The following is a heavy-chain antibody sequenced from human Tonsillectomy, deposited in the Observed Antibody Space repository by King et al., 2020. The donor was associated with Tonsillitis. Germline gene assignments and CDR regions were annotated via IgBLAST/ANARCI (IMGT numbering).Heavy chain of an antibody. CDR3: AKEGLYDHGMDV. CDR1: RFSFSSYG. D-gene: IGHD2-8*01. J-gene: IGHJ6*02. Sequence: VQLVESGGGVVQPGRSLRLSCAASRFSFSSYGIHWVRQAPGKGLEWVAVISFDGTNKYYADSVKGRFTISRDNSKNTLYLQMNSLGAEDTAVYYCAKEGLYDHGMDVWGQGTTVTGSS. CDR2: ISFDGTNK. V-gene: IGHV3-30*18.